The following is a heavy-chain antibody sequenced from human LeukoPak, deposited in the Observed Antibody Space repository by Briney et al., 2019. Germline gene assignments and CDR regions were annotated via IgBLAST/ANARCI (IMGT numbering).Heavy chain of an antibody. J-gene: IGHJ6*03. Sequence: PGGSLRLSCAASGFTFDDYAMHWVRQAPGKGLEWVSLISWDGGSTYYADSVKGRFTISRDNSKNSLYLQMNSLRAEDTALYYCAKDSRAARPSYYYYYYMDVWGKGTTVTVSS. V-gene: IGHV3-43D*03. CDR2: ISWDGGST. CDR1: GFTFDDYA. D-gene: IGHD6-6*01. CDR3: AKDSRAARPSYYYYYYMDV.